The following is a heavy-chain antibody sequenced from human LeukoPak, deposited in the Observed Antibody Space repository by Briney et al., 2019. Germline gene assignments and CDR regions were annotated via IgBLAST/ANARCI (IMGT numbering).Heavy chain of an antibody. J-gene: IGHJ4*02. D-gene: IGHD6-13*01. Sequence: GGSLRLSCAASGFTFNYYGMHWVRQAPGKGLEWVAVIAIDGINKYYADSVKGRVTLSRDNSKNTVYLQMSSLRVADTGVYYCGRGFSNWSLDYWGQGTLITVSS. CDR1: GFTFNYYG. CDR2: IAIDGINK. CDR3: GRGFSNWSLDY. V-gene: IGHV3-30*03.